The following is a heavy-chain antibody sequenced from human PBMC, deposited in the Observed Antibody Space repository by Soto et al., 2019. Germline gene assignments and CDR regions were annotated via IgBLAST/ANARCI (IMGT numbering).Heavy chain of an antibody. J-gene: IGHJ3*02. CDR2: IYYSGST. D-gene: IGHD4-4*01. CDR3: ARYSRSGAFDI. V-gene: IGHV4-59*08. CDR1: GGSLSSYY. Sequence: PSETLSLTCTVSGGSLSSYYWSWIRTPPGKGLEWIGYIYYSGSTNYNPSLKSRVTISVDTSKNQFSLKLSSVTAADTAVYYCARYSRSGAFDIWGQGTMVTVSS.